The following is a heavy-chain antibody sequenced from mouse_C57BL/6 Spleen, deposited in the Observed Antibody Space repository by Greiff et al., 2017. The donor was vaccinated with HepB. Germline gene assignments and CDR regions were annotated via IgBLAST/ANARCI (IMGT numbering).Heavy chain of an antibody. CDR3: AREAVLDY. CDR1: GFTFSSYA. J-gene: IGHJ2*01. Sequence: EVQVVESGGGLVKPGGSLKLSCAASGFTFSSYAMSWVRQTPEKRLEWVATISDGGSYTYYPDNVKGRFTISRDNAKNNLYLQMSHLKSEDTAMYYCAREAVLDYWGQGTTLTVSS. V-gene: IGHV5-4*01. D-gene: IGHD1-1*01. CDR2: ISDGGSYT.